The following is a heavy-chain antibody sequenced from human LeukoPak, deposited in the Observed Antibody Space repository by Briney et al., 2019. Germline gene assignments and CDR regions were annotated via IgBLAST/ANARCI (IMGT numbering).Heavy chain of an antibody. CDR1: GYTFTDYY. Sequence: ASVNVSCKASGYTFTDYYLHWVRQAPGQGLEWMGWINPNSCGTNYPQKFQGRVTMTRDTSISTAYMELSRLRSDDTAVYYCAILATTQLFDYWGQGTLVTVSS. D-gene: IGHD5-12*01. CDR3: AILATTQLFDY. J-gene: IGHJ4*02. CDR2: INPNSCGT. V-gene: IGHV1-2*02.